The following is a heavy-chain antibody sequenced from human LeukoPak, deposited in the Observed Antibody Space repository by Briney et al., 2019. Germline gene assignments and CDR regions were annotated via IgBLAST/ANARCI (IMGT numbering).Heavy chain of an antibody. J-gene: IGHJ4*02. Sequence: SVRLSCTASGVTFSSYAISWVRQAPGQGLEWMGRIIPIFGIANYAQKFQGRVTITADKSTSTAYMELSSLRSEDTAVYYCARESPPSYGSGSYSSYFDYWGQGTLVTVSS. CDR1: GVTFSSYA. V-gene: IGHV1-69*04. CDR2: IIPIFGIA. CDR3: ARESPPSYGSGSYSSYFDY. D-gene: IGHD3-10*01.